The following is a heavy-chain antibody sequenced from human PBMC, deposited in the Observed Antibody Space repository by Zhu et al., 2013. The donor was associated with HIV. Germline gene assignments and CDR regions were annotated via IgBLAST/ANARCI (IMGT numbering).Heavy chain of an antibody. Sequence: QVQLVQSGAEVKKPGASVKVSCKASGYTFTGYYIHWVRQAPGQGPEWMGWISPNSGDTNYAQKFQGRVTMTRDTSVNTAYMELTRLTSDDTAVYYCARGRAIGVGGSPPMAVWGQKGPTVTGLL. CDR1: GYTFTGYY. CDR2: ISPNSGDT. CDR3: ARGRAIGVGGSPPMAV. J-gene: IGHJ6*01. D-gene: IGHD6-19*01. V-gene: IGHV1-2*02.